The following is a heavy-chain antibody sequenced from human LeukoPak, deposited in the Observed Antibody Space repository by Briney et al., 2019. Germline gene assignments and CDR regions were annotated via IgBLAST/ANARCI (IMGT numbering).Heavy chain of an antibody. CDR2: IYHSGST. V-gene: IGHV4-38-2*02. CDR1: GYSISSGYY. Sequence: SETLSLTCTVSGYSISSGYYWGWIRQPPGKGLEWIGSIYHSGSTYYNPSLKSRVTISVDTSKNQFSLKLSSVTAADTAVYYCARGLGIVVVVAATGLFDPWGQGTLVTVSS. CDR3: ARGLGIVVVVAATGLFDP. J-gene: IGHJ5*02. D-gene: IGHD2-15*01.